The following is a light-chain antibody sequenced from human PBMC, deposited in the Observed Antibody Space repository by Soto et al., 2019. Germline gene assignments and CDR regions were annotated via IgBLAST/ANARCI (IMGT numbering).Light chain of an antibody. V-gene: IGKV3-11*01. CDR2: DAS. Sequence: EIVLTQSPATLSLSPGERATLSCRASQSVSSYLAWYQQKPGQAPRLLIYDASNRATGIPARFSGSGSGTDFPPTISSLEPEDFAVYYCQQRRNWPPTPFGQGPRREFK. CDR3: QQRRNWPPTP. CDR1: QSVSSY. J-gene: IGKJ5*01.